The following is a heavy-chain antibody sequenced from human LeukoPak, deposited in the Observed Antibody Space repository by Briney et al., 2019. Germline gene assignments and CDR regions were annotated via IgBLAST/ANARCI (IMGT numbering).Heavy chain of an antibody. D-gene: IGHD5-18*01. CDR3: ARRGGYNYGYLDY. CDR1: GYSFTTYW. CDR2: IYPADSAT. V-gene: IGHV5-51*01. J-gene: IGHJ4*02. Sequence: GESLKISCKASGYSFTTYWIGWVRQMPGKGLEWMGIIYPADSATRYSPSFQGQVTISVDKSISTAYLHWSSLKASDTAMYYCARRGGYNYGYLDYWGQGTLVTVSS.